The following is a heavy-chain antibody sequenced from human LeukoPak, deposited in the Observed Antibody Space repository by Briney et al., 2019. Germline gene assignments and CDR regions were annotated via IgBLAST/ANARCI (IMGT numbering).Heavy chain of an antibody. D-gene: IGHD3-16*02. CDR3: ARGGYDYVWGSYRSFYYYYMDV. CDR1: GGSFSGYY. CDR2: INHSGST. V-gene: IGHV4-34*01. J-gene: IGHJ6*03. Sequence: SETLSLTCAVYGGSFSGYYWSWIRQPPGKGLEWIGEINHSGSTNYNPSLKSRVTISVDTSKNQFSLKLSSVTAADTAVYYCARGGYDYVWGSYRSFYYYYMDVWGKGTTVTVSS.